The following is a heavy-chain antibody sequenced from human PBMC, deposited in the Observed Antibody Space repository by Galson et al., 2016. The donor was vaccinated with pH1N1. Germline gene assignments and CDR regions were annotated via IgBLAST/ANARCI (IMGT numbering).Heavy chain of an antibody. J-gene: IGHJ4*02. CDR3: ARGRLPNLADS. CDR1: AFNVRSDS. CDR2: IYPDGAT. V-gene: IGHV3-66*02. D-gene: IGHD6-19*01. Sequence: SLRLSCATSAFNVRSDSLSWIRQAPGKGLEWLSIIYPDGATYDADSLNGRFSISRDNLKNTLHLQMNGLRPEDTGLYYCARGRLPNLADSWGQGTLVTVSS.